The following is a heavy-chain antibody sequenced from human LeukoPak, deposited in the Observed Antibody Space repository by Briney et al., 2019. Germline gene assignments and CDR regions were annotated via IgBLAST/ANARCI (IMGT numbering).Heavy chain of an antibody. CDR3: AKDRITATPYYFDF. Sequence: GGSLRLSCAASGFTLSSYAMSWVRQAPGKGREWVSGISGSGGSAYYADSVKGRFTISRDNSINTLFLQMNSLRAEDSALYYCAKDRITATPYYFDFWGQGTLVTVSS. CDR1: GFTLSSYA. D-gene: IGHD1-20*01. CDR2: ISGSGGSA. J-gene: IGHJ4*02. V-gene: IGHV3-23*01.